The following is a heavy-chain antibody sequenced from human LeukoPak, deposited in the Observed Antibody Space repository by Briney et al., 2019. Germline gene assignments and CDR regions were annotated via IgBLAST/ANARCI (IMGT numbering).Heavy chain of an antibody. CDR3: AKGSMIVVVIRNPFDY. J-gene: IGHJ4*02. Sequence: PGGSLRLSCAASGFTFDDYAMHWVRQAPGKGLEWVSSISWNSGSIGYADSVKGRFTISRDNAKNSLYLQMNSLRAEDTAVYYCAKGSMIVVVIRNPFDYWGQGTLVTVSS. D-gene: IGHD3-22*01. V-gene: IGHV3-9*01. CDR2: ISWNSGSI. CDR1: GFTFDDYA.